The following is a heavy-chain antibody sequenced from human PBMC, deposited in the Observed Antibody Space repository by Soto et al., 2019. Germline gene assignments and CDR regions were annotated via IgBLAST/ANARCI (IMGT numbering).Heavy chain of an antibody. J-gene: IGHJ6*02. CDR3: ARDIVVVVAATPPYYGMDV. CDR2: IYYSGST. CDR1: GGSVSSGSNY. V-gene: IGHV4-61*01. D-gene: IGHD2-15*01. Sequence: PSETLSLTYTGSGGSVSSGSNYWSWIRQPPGKGLEWIGYIYYSGSTSYNPSLKSRVTISVDTSKNQFSLKLSSVTAADTAVYYCARDIVVVVAATPPYYGMDVWGQGTTVTVSS.